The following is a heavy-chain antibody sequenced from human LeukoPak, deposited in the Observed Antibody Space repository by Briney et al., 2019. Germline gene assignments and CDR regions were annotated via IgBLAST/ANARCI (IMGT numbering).Heavy chain of an antibody. CDR2: ISYDGSSK. V-gene: IGHV3-30*18. J-gene: IGHJ4*02. D-gene: IGHD3-9*01. CDR1: GFTFGSYG. CDR3: AKGVLRYFDWSNSYFDY. Sequence: GGSLRLSCAASGFTFGSYGMHWVRQAPGKGLEWVAVISYDGSSKYYADSVKGRFAISRDNSKNTLYLQMNSLRAEDTAVYYCAKGVLRYFDWSNSYFDYWGQGTLVSVSS.